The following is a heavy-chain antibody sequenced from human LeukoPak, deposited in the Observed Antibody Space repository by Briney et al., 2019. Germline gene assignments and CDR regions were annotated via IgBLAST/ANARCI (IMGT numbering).Heavy chain of an antibody. D-gene: IGHD3-3*01. Sequence: ASVKVSCEASGGTFSRYAISWVRQAPGQGLEWMGGIIPIFGTANYAQKFRGRVTITADESTSTAYMKLSSLRSEDTAVYYCARATTPSLVGGPYYDFWSGYSSNWFDPWGQGTLVTVSS. V-gene: IGHV1-69*01. J-gene: IGHJ5*02. CDR3: ARATTPSLVGGPYYDFWSGYSSNWFDP. CDR2: IIPIFGTA. CDR1: GGTFSRYA.